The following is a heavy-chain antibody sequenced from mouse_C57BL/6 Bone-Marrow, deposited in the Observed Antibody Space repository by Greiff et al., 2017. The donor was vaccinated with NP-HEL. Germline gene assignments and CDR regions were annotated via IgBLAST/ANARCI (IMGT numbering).Heavy chain of an antibody. J-gene: IGHJ2*01. Sequence: EVKVEESGGGLVKPGGSLKLSCAASGFTFSSYAMSWVRQTPEKRLEWVATISDGGSYTYYPDNVKGRFTISRDNAKNNLYLQMSHLKSEDTAMYYCATPYYFDYWGQGTTLTVSS. CDR2: ISDGGSYT. CDR1: GFTFSSYA. V-gene: IGHV5-4*03. CDR3: ATPYYFDY.